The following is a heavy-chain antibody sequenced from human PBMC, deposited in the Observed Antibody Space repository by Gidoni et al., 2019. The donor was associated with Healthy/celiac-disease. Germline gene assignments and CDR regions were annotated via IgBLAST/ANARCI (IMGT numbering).Heavy chain of an antibody. D-gene: IGHD2-2*01. CDR3: AREGIRQLPIW. CDR1: GGSFSGYY. V-gene: IGHV4-34*01. CDR2: INHSGST. Sequence: QVQLQQWGAGLLKPSETLSLTCAVYGGSFSGYYWSGIRQPPGKGMEWIGEINHSGSTNYNPSLKSRVTISVDTSKNQFSLKLSSVTAADTAVYYCAREGIRQLPIWWGQGTLVTVSS. J-gene: IGHJ4*02.